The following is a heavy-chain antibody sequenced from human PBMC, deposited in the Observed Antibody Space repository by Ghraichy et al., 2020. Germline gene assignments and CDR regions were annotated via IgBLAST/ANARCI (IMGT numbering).Heavy chain of an antibody. V-gene: IGHV2-70*11. CDR2: IDWDDDK. J-gene: IGHJ6*02. CDR3: ARISTHYYNFGMDV. Sequence: SGPTLVKPTQTLTLTCTFSGFSLTTSGMCVSWIRQPPGKALEWLARIDWDDDKYYSTSLKTRLTISKDTSKNQVVLTMTNMDPVDTATYYCARISTHYYNFGMDVWGQGTTVTVSS. CDR1: GFSLTTSGMC.